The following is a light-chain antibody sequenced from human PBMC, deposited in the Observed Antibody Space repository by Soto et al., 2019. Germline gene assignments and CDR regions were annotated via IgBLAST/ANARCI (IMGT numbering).Light chain of an antibody. CDR2: GAS. CDR1: QSVSSK. J-gene: IGKJ1*01. Sequence: EIVMTQSPATLSVSPGERATLSCRASQSVSSKLAWSQQKPGQAPRLLMYGASTRATGIPARFRGSGSGTEFTLTISSLQSEDFAVYYCQQYNDWPQTFGQGTKVEI. CDR3: QQYNDWPQT. V-gene: IGKV3-15*01.